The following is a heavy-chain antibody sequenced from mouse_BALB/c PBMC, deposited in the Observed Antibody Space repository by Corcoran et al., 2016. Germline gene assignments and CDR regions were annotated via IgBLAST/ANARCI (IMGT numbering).Heavy chain of an antibody. D-gene: IGHD2-2*01. Sequence: EVQLQQSGPELVKPGASVKMSCKASGYTFTSYVMHWVKLKPGQGLEWIGYIYPYNDKTKYSEEFKGKATLTADKSSSTDYMELRSLTSEDSAVYYCAREVPGGYPFDYWGQGTTLTVSS. V-gene: IGHV1S136*01. CDR2: IYPYNDKT. CDR3: AREVPGGYPFDY. CDR1: GYTFTSYV. J-gene: IGHJ2*01.